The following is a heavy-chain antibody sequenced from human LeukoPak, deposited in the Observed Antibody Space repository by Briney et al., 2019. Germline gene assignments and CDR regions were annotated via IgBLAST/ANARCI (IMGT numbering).Heavy chain of an antibody. Sequence: GGSLRLSCAASGFTFSSYEMNWVRQAPGKGLEWVAVISYDGSNKYWGDSVKGRFTISRDNSKNSLYLQMNSLRAEDTAVYYCAKDFRRWSFFNAFDIWGQGTMVTVSS. D-gene: IGHD4-23*01. CDR1: GFTFSSYE. CDR2: ISYDGSNK. CDR3: AKDFRRWSFFNAFDI. J-gene: IGHJ3*02. V-gene: IGHV3-30*18.